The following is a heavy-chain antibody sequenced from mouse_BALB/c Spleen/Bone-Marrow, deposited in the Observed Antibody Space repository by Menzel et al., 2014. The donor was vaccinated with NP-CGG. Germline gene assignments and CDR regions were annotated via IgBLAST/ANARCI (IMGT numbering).Heavy chain of an antibody. D-gene: IGHD2-3*01. J-gene: IGHJ2*01. V-gene: IGHV2-2*02. Sequence: QVQLQQSGPGLVQPSQSLSITCTVSGFSLTSYGVHWVRQSPGKGLEWLGVIWSGGSPDYNAAFISRLSISKDNSKSXVFFKMNSLQANDTAIYYSARGYSLFFDYWGQGTTLTVSS. CDR3: ARGYSLFFDY. CDR2: IWSGGSP. CDR1: GFSLTSYG.